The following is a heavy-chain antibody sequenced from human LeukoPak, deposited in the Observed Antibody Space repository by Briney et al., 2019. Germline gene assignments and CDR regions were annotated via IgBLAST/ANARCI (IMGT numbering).Heavy chain of an antibody. J-gene: IGHJ5*02. D-gene: IGHD6-13*01. CDR2: IYYSGST. Sequence: SETLSLTCTVSGGSVSSGSYYWSWIRQPPGKGLEWIGYIYYSGSTNYNPSLKSRVTISVDTSKNQFSLKLSSVTAADTAVYYCARVRRGIAANWYDPWGQGTLVTVSS. CDR3: ARVRRGIAANWYDP. V-gene: IGHV4-61*01. CDR1: GGSVSSGSYY.